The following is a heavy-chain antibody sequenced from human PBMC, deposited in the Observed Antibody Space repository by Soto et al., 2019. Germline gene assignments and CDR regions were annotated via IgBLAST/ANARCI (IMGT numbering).Heavy chain of an antibody. CDR3: AKDGTSCNGGGY. V-gene: IGHV3-23*01. CDR2: ISSSGAST. Sequence: EVQLLESGGGLVQPGGSLRLSCAASGFTFSSYDMSWVRQAPGKGLEWVSTISSSGASTYYADSVKGRFTISRDNSKNTLYLQLNSLRAEDTAVYYCAKDGTSCNGGGYWGQGTLVTVSS. CDR1: GFTFSSYD. D-gene: IGHD2-2*01. J-gene: IGHJ4*02.